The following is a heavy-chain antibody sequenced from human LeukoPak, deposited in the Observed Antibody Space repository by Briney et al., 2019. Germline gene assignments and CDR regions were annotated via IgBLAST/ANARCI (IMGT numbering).Heavy chain of an antibody. CDR2: INSDGSST. CDR3: ARDRSSSWYQDY. D-gene: IGHD6-13*01. V-gene: IGHV3-74*01. CDR1: GFTFSSYW. Sequence: GGSLRLSCAASGFTFSSYWMHWVRQAPGKGLVWVSRINSDGSSTTYADSVKGRFTISRDNAKNTLYPQMNSLRAEDTAVYYCARDRSSSWYQDYWGQGTLVTVSS. J-gene: IGHJ4*02.